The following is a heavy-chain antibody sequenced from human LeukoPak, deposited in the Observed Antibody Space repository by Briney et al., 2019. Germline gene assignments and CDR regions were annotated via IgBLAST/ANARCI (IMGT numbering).Heavy chain of an antibody. CDR3: ARREARTYYYGSGSPFDP. Sequence: PSETLSLTCTVSGGSISNYYWNWIRQPPGKGLEWIGYIYYSGTTNYNPSLKSRVSMSVDTSKNQFSLKLSSVTAADTAVYYCARREARTYYYGSGSPFDPWGQGTLVTVSS. D-gene: IGHD3-10*01. CDR1: GGSISNYY. V-gene: IGHV4-59*08. J-gene: IGHJ5*02. CDR2: IYYSGTT.